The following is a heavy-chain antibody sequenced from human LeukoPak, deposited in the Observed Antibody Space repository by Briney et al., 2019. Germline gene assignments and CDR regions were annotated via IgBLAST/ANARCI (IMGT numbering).Heavy chain of an antibody. D-gene: IGHD3-10*01. CDR1: GFTFSACE. CDR2: ISRSGSTR. J-gene: IGHJ3*02. CDR3: ARVATMVRVPLDALDI. Sequence: GGSLRLSCAISGFTFSACELTWVRQAPGEGLEWVSYISRSGSTRYYADSVKGRFTISRDNAKNSLYLQMNSLRAEDTAVYYCARVATMVRVPLDALDIWGQGTMVSVSS. V-gene: IGHV3-48*03.